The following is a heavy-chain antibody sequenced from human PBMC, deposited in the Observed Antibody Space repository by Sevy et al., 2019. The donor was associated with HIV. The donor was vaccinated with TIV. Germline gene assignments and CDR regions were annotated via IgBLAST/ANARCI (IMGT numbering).Heavy chain of an antibody. V-gene: IGHV1-2*02. D-gene: IGHD3-3*01. J-gene: IGHJ3*01. CDR2: INPNSGDT. CDR1: GNSFTVYY. Sequence: ASVKVSCKASGNSFTVYYFHWVRQPPGQGLEWMGWINPNSGDTHYAQRFQGRVTMTTDASINAAYMELSRLTSDDTAVYYCARSITIFGVAPVGVWGQGTMVTVSS. CDR3: ARSITIFGVAPVGV.